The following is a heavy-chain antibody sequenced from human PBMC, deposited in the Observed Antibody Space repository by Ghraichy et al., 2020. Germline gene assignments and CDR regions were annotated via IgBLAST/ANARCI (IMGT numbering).Heavy chain of an antibody. CDR3: ARDGPYYYFGMDV. CDR2: IDWNGGRT. V-gene: IGHV3-20*04. CDR1: GFTFDNYN. J-gene: IGHJ6*02. Sequence: LSLTCAASGFTFDNYNMNWVRQAPGKGLEWVSGIDWNGGRTSYADSVKGRFAISRDNARDSVFLQMNGLRAEDTALYYCARDGPYYYFGMDVWGQGTTGTVSS.